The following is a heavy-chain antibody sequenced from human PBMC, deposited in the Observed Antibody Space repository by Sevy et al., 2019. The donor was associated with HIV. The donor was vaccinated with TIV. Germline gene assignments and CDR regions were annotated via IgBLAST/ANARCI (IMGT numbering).Heavy chain of an antibody. J-gene: IGHJ4*02. CDR3: TRALATADTPEYYFDY. V-gene: IGHV3-49*03. Sequence: GGSLRLSCTSSGFTFGDYAMSWFRQAPGKGLEWVAFIRRNSHEPYGGTTEYATSVKGRFTISRDDSKRIDYLQMNSLKTEDTDVYYCTRALATADTPEYYFDYWGQGILVNVSS. D-gene: IGHD5-12*01. CDR2: IRRNSHEPYGGTT. CDR1: GFTFGDYA.